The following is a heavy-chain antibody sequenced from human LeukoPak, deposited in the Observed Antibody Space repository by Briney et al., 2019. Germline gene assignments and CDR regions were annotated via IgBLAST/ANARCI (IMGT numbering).Heavy chain of an antibody. D-gene: IGHD6-19*01. CDR1: GGSISSSY. CDR2: MYISGNT. J-gene: IGHJ4*02. Sequence: SETLSLTCTVSGGSISSSYWSWIRQPAGKGLEWIGRMYISGNTNYNPSLENRVTMSLDTAKNQFSLKLSSVTAADTAVYYCARLSSSSAWIPFDYWGQGTLLTVSS. V-gene: IGHV4-4*07. CDR3: ARLSSSSAWIPFDY.